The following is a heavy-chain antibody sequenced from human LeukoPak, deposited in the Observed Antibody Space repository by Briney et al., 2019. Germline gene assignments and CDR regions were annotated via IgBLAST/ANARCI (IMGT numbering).Heavy chain of an antibody. Sequence: SETLSLTCTVSGGSISSYYWSWIRQPAGKGLEWIGRIYTSGSTNYNPSLKSRVTMSVDTSKNQLSLKLSSVTAADTAVYYCVRVIDWSRWFDPWGQGTLVTVSS. CDR3: VRVIDWSRWFDP. J-gene: IGHJ5*02. D-gene: IGHD3-9*01. CDR1: GGSISSYY. V-gene: IGHV4-4*07. CDR2: IYTSGST.